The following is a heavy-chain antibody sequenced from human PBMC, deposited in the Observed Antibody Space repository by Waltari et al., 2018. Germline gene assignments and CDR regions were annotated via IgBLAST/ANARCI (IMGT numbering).Heavy chain of an antibody. CDR1: GGSISSYY. CDR3: ARTYYDFWSGYSDWYYFDY. J-gene: IGHJ4*02. CDR2: IYYSGST. D-gene: IGHD3-3*01. Sequence: QVQLQESGPGLVKPSETLSLTCTVSGGSISSYYWSWIRQPPGKGLEWIGYIYYSGSTNYNPSLKSRVTISVDTSKNQFSLKLSSVTAADTAVYYCARTYYDFWSGYSDWYYFDYWGQGTLVTVSS. V-gene: IGHV4-59*01.